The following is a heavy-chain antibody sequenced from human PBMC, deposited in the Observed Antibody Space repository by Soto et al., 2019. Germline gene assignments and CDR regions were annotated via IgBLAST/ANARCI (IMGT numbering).Heavy chain of an antibody. Sequence: LSLTCTVSGGSVTSGEDYWSWIRQSPGKGLEWIGYISNSGSTGYNPSLKTRLSMSVDRSKNQFTLRLTSVTAADTAVYFCATESGSTYGYFDYWGQGTQVTVSS. J-gene: IGHJ4*02. V-gene: IGHV4-30-4*01. CDR1: GGSVTSGEDY. D-gene: IGHD5-18*01. CDR2: ISNSGST. CDR3: ATESGSTYGYFDY.